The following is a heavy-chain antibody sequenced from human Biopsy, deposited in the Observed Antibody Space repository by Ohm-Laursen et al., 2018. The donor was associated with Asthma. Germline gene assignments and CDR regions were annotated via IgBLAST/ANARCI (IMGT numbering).Heavy chain of an antibody. D-gene: IGHD6-13*01. CDR1: GGSFSGYY. CDR2: INHSGST. V-gene: IGHV4-34*01. J-gene: IGHJ6*02. Sequence: TLSLTCAVSGGSFSGYYWSWIRQPPGKGLEWIGEINHSGSTNYNPSLKSRVTISVDTSKNQFSLKLSSVTAADTAVYYCARITNDRIAAAGRYYYYGMDVWGQGTTVTVSS. CDR3: ARITNDRIAAAGRYYYYGMDV.